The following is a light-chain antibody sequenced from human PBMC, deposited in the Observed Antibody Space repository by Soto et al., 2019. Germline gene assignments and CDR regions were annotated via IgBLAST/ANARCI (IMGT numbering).Light chain of an antibody. J-gene: IGKJ2*01. Sequence: DIVMTQSPDYLAVSLGERATINCKYSQSVLYSSNNNNYLAWYQQKPGQPPKLLIYWASTRESGVPDRFSGGGSGTDFTLTISSLQAEDVAVYYCQQYYTAPHTFGQGTKLEIK. CDR2: WAS. V-gene: IGKV4-1*01. CDR1: QSVLYSSNNNNY. CDR3: QQYYTAPHT.